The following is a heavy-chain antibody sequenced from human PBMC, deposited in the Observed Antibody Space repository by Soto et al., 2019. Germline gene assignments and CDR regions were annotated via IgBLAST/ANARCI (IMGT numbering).Heavy chain of an antibody. Sequence: PGGSLRLSCASSGFTFSSYAMSWVRQAPGKGLEWVSAISGSGGSTYYADSVKGRFTISRDNSKNTLYLQMNSLRAEDTAVYYCANNRIAAAGRYGGPWGQGTLVTVSS. D-gene: IGHD6-13*01. CDR2: ISGSGGST. CDR3: ANNRIAAAGRYGGP. J-gene: IGHJ5*02. V-gene: IGHV3-23*01. CDR1: GFTFSSYA.